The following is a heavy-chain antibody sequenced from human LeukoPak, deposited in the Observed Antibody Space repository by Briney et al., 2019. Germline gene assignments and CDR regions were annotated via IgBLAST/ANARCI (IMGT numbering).Heavy chain of an antibody. Sequence: PGGSLRLSCAASGFTFITYSMNWVRQAPEKGLEWVSSISSTGNYIYYADSVKGRFTISRDNAKNSLYLQMDSLRAEDTAVYYCAKHYDSSGYYYFDYWGQGTLVTVSS. CDR3: AKHYDSSGYYYFDY. CDR1: GFTFITYS. J-gene: IGHJ4*02. D-gene: IGHD3-22*01. V-gene: IGHV3-21*01. CDR2: ISSTGNYI.